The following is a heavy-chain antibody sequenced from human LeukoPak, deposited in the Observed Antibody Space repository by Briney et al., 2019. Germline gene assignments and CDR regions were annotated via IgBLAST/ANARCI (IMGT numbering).Heavy chain of an antibody. CDR3: AELGITMIGGV. D-gene: IGHD3-10*02. Sequence: GGSLRLSCAASGFTFSSYWMSWVRQAPGKGLEWVANIKQEGSEKYYVESVKGRFTISRDNAKNSLYLQMNSLRAEDTAVYYCAELGITMIGGVWGKGTTVTISS. V-gene: IGHV3-7*01. CDR2: IKQEGSEK. J-gene: IGHJ6*04. CDR1: GFTFSSYW.